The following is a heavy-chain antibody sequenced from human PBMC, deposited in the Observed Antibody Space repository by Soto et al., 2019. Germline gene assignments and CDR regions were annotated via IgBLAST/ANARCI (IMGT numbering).Heavy chain of an antibody. CDR2: IKSKTDGGTT. J-gene: IGHJ6*03. V-gene: IGHV3-15*01. D-gene: IGHD1-1*01. Sequence: PGGSLRLSCAASGFTFSNACMSWVRQAPGKGLEWAGRIKSKTDGGTTDYAAPVKGRFTISRDDSKNTLYLQMNSLKTEDTAVYYCTTNRPPARLEYYMDVGGKGTTVTLSS. CDR1: GFTFSNAC. CDR3: TTNRPPARLEYYMDV.